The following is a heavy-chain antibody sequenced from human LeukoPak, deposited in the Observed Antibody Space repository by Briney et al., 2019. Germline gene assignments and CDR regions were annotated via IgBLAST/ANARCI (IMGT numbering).Heavy chain of an antibody. CDR3: ARGDSSGYYDY. D-gene: IGHD3-22*01. J-gene: IGHJ4*02. CDR2: ISPYTGNT. CDR1: NYTFTSHD. Sequence: ASVKVSCKASNYTFTSHDISWVRQAPGQGLEWMGWISPYTGNTKYAQKFQGRVTMTRDMSTSTVYMELRSLRSDDTAVYYCARGDSSGYYDYWGQGTLVTVSS. V-gene: IGHV1-18*01.